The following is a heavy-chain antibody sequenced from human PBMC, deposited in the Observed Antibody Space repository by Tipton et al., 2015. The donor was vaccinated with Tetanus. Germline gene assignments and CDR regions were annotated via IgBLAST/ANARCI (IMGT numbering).Heavy chain of an antibody. CDR3: ARPAVPNMSEYYFDS. CDR1: GGSISSYY. Sequence: TLSLTCTVSGGSISSYYWSWIRQPAGKGLEWIGRIYTSESTNYNPSLKSRVTMSVDTSKNQFSLKLSSVTAADTGIYYCARPAVPNMSEYYFDSWGQGTLVTVSS. V-gene: IGHV4-4*07. J-gene: IGHJ4*02. D-gene: IGHD6-19*01. CDR2: IYTSEST.